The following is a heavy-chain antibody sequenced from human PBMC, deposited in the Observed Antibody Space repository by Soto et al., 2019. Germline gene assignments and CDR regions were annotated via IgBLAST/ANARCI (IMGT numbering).Heavy chain of an antibody. CDR1: GCTFSNYA. Sequence: EVQLLESGGGLVQPGGSLRLSCAASGCTFSNYAMSWVRQAPGKGLEWVSTISGSGGSTYFADSVKGRFTISRDNSKNTLYLQMNSLRAEDTAIYYCAKGMGVFDIANFDYWGQGTLVTVSS. J-gene: IGHJ4*02. CDR2: ISGSGGST. CDR3: AKGMGVFDIANFDY. V-gene: IGHV3-23*01. D-gene: IGHD2-15*01.